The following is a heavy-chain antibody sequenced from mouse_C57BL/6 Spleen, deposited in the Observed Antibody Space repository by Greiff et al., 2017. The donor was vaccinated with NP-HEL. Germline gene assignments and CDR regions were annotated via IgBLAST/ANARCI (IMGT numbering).Heavy chain of an antibody. D-gene: IGHD2-10*01. J-gene: IGHJ1*03. CDR3: ARYPYYDNLYWYFDV. Sequence: EVKLVESGGGLVKPGGSLKLSCAASGFTFSSYAMSWVRQTPGKRLEWVATISDGGSYTYYPDNVKGRSPISRDNVNNNPYLQISHLKSEDSAMYSCARYPYYDNLYWYFDVWGTGTPVTVSS. V-gene: IGHV5-4*03. CDR2: ISDGGSYT. CDR1: GFTFSSYA.